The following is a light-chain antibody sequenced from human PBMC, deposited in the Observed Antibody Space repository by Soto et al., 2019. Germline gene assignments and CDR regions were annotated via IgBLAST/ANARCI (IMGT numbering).Light chain of an antibody. J-gene: IGLJ2*01. CDR3: SSHTSSSTVV. V-gene: IGLV2-14*01. CDR2: DVS. CDR1: SSDVGGYNY. Sequence: QSALTQPASVSGSPGQSITISCTGTSSDVGGYNYVSWYQQHPGKAPKLMIYDVSNRPSGVSNRFSGSKSGNTASLTISGLQADDEADYYCSSHTSSSTVVFGGGTKL.